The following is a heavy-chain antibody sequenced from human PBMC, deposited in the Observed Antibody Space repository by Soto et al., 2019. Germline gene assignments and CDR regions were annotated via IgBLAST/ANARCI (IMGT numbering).Heavy chain of an antibody. J-gene: IGHJ4*02. V-gene: IGHV4-59*08. D-gene: IGHD3-10*01. Sequence: PSETLSLTCTVSGGSMSSSYYWTWIRQPPGKGLEWIGYIYYSGSTNYNPSLKSRVTISVDTSKNQFSLKLSSVTAADTAVYYCARQFYGSGSYPLDCWGQGTLVTVSS. CDR3: ARQFYGSGSYPLDC. CDR1: GGSMSSSYY. CDR2: IYYSGST.